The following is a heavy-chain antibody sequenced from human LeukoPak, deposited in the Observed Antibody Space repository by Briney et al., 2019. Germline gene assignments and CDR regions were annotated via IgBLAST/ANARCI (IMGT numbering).Heavy chain of an antibody. V-gene: IGHV4-39*07. CDR2: IYYTGST. CDR3: ASGYYYRGDY. Sequence: SETLSLTCTVSGDSISSSNYYWGWIRQPPGKGLEWIGSIYYTGSTYYNPSLKSRVTISVDTSKNQFSLKLSSVTAADTAVYYCASGYYYRGDYWGQGTLVTVSS. CDR1: GDSISSSNYY. D-gene: IGHD3-22*01. J-gene: IGHJ4*02.